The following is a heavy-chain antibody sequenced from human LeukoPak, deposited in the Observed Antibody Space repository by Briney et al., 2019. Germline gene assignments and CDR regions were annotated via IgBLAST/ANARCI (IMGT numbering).Heavy chain of an antibody. CDR3: ARVGYYESSGYYEY. CDR1: GYTFTNYY. Sequence: ASVKVSCKASGYTFTNYYMHWVRQAPGQGLEWMGRINPNSGGTNYAQKFQGRVTMTRDTSISTVYMELSRLRSDDTAVYYCARVGYYESSGYYEYWGQGTLVTVSS. D-gene: IGHD3-22*01. J-gene: IGHJ4*02. CDR2: INPNSGGT. V-gene: IGHV1-2*06.